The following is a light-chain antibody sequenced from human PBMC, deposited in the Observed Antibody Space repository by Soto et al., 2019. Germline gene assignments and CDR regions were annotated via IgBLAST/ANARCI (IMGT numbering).Light chain of an antibody. J-gene: IGLJ2*01. V-gene: IGLV4-60*02. Sequence: QLVLTQSSSASASLGSSVKLTCTLSSGHSSYIIAWHQQQPGKAPRYLMKLEGSGSYNKGSGVPDRFSGSSSGADRYLTISNLQFEDEADYYGETWDSNTRVVGAGTKLTVL. CDR1: SGHSSYI. CDR2: LEGSGSY. CDR3: ETWDSNTRV.